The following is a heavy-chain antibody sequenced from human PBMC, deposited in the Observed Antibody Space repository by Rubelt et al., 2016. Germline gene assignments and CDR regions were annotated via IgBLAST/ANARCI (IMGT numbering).Heavy chain of an antibody. D-gene: IGHD3-10*01. V-gene: IGHV1-18*01. CDR3: ERGYGSGSYGNWFDH. CDR1: GYTFTSYG. CDR2: ISSCNGNK. Sequence: QGQLVQSGAEVKKPGASVKVSCPASGYTFTSYGISWMRQAPGHGLEWMGWISSCNGNKNDAQKIQCKMTMTTATSKCTVYMELVSAGYTDTYVYDCERGYGSGSYGNWFDHWGQGTLVTVSS. J-gene: IGHJ5*02.